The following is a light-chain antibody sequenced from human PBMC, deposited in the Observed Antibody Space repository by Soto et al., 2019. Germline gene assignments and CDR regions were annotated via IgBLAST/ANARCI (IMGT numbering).Light chain of an antibody. CDR2: DAS. V-gene: IGKV3-11*01. CDR1: QSVSSY. Sequence: EIVLTQSPATLSLSPGERATLSCRASQSVSSYLAWYQQKPGQAPRLLIYDASNRATGIPARFSGSGSGTDFTLTISSIEPEEFAVYYCQQRSNWPWTFGQGTKVEIK. CDR3: QQRSNWPWT. J-gene: IGKJ1*01.